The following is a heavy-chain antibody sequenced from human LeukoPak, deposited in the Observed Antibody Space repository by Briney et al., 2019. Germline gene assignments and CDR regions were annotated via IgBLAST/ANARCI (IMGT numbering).Heavy chain of an antibody. D-gene: IGHD2-2*01. Sequence: ASVKVSCKASGYTFTSYGISWVRQAPGQGLEWMGWISAYNGNTNYAQKLQGRVTMTTDTSTGTAYMELRSLRSDDTAVYYCAREVQRGCWFDPWGQGTLVTVSS. CDR1: GYTFTSYG. J-gene: IGHJ5*02. V-gene: IGHV1-18*01. CDR3: AREVQRGCWFDP. CDR2: ISAYNGNT.